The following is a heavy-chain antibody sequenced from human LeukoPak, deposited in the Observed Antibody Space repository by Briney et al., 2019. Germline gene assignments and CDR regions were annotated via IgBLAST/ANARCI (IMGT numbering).Heavy chain of an antibody. CDR3: VTGRFGVVIDY. CDR1: RFTLSSYW. V-gene: IGHV3-7*01. D-gene: IGHD3-3*01. J-gene: IGHJ4*02. Sequence: PGGSLRLSCEVSRFTLSSYWMTWVRQAPGKRLEWVANINEDGSEKYYVDSVKGRFTISRNDAENSMYLQMNSLRAEDTAVYYCVTGRFGVVIDYWGQGTLVTVSS. CDR2: INEDGSEK.